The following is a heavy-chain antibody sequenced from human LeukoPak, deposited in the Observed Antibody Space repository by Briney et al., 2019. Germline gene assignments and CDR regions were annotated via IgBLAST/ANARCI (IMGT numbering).Heavy chain of an antibody. CDR2: VSPPGGGT. V-gene: IGHV3-23*01. D-gene: IGHD7-27*01. CDR1: GFTFSNHG. Sequence: GGSLRLSCAASGFTFSNHGMNWVRQAPGKGLEWLSGVSPPGGGTYYADSVKGRFTISRDDSKNTLSLQMNSLKVEDTAVYYCARDLAWGAFDYWGQGTLVTVSS. CDR3: ARDLAWGAFDY. J-gene: IGHJ4*02.